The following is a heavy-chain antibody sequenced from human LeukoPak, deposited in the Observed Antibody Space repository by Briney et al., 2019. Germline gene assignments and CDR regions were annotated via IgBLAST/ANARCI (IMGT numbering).Heavy chain of an antibody. CDR3: ARVRATSGTTDY. V-gene: IGHV4-4*07. Sequence: SETLSLTCTVSGGSISNYYWTWIRQPAGKGLEWIGRIHSSGSTNYNPSLKSRVTMSVDTSKNQFSLKATSVTAADTAVYYCARVRATSGTTDYWGQGTLVTVSS. CDR1: GGSISNYY. CDR2: IHSSGST. J-gene: IGHJ4*02. D-gene: IGHD1/OR15-1a*01.